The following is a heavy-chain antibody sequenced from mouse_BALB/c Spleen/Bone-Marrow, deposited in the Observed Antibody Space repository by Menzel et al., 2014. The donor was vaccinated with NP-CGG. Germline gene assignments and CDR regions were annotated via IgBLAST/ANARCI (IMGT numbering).Heavy chain of an antibody. V-gene: IGHV1S34*01. CDR2: ISCYNGAT. CDR1: GHSFTGYY. D-gene: IGHD2-14*01. J-gene: IGHJ3*01. CDR3: AGRDYRYDGFAY. Sequence: LVKTGASVKISCKASGHSFTGYYMHWVKQSHGKSLEWIGYISCYNGATSYNQKFKGKASFTVDTSSSTAYMQFNSLTSEDSAVYFCAGRDYRYDGFAYWGQGTPVTVSA.